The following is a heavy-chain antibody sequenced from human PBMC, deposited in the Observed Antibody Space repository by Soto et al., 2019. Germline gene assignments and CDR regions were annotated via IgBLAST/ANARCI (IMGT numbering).Heavy chain of an antibody. J-gene: IGHJ6*02. CDR3: AKEYKWLRPGGGMDV. CDR2: IRGSGGIT. V-gene: IGHV3-23*01. CDR1: GFTFSSYA. Sequence: GGSGLSCAASGFTFSSYAMNWVRQAPGKGLEWVSAIRGSGGITYYADSVKGRFTISRDNSKNTLYLQMNSLRVEDTAVYYCAKEYKWLRPGGGMDVWGQGTTVTVSS. D-gene: IGHD5-12*01.